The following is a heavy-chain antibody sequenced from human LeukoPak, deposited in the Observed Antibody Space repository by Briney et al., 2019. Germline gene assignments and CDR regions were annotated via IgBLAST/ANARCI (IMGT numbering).Heavy chain of an antibody. Sequence: GGSLRLSCAASGFTFSSYSLNWLRQAPGEGLEWVSYISSSSGTIYYADSVKGRFTISRDNAKNSLYLQMNSLRAEDTAVYYCARDLVVALELDYWGQGTLVTVSS. J-gene: IGHJ4*02. D-gene: IGHD2-15*01. CDR2: ISSSSGTI. CDR1: GFTFSSYS. V-gene: IGHV3-48*01. CDR3: ARDLVVALELDY.